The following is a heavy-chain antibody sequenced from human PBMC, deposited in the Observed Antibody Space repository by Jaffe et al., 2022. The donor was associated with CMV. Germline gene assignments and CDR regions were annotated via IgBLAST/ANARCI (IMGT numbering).Heavy chain of an antibody. CDR3: ARDSIAVAGGEAFDI. CDR2: INPSGGST. CDR1: GYTFTSYY. D-gene: IGHD6-19*01. Sequence: QVQLVQSGAEVKKPGASVKVSCKASGYTFTSYYMHWVRQAPGQGLEWMGIINPSGGSTSYAQKFQGRVTMTRDTSTSTVYMELSSLRSEDTAVYYCARDSIAVAGGEAFDIWGQGTMVTVSS. V-gene: IGHV1-46*01. J-gene: IGHJ3*02.